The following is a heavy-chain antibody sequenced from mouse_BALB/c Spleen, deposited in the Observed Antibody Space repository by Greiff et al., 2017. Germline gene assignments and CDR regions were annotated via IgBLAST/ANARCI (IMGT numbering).Heavy chain of an antibody. CDR1: GFTFSSYY. D-gene: IGHD2-4*01. V-gene: IGHV5-6-2*01. J-gene: IGHJ1*01. CDR2: INSNGGST. CDR3: ARHFMITTPWYFDV. Sequence: LQQSGGGLVKLGGSLKLSCAASGFTFSSYYMSWVRQTPEKRLELVAAINSNGGSTYYPDTVKGRFTISRDNAKNTLYLQMSSLKSEDTALYYCARHFMITTPWYFDVWGAGTTVTVSS.